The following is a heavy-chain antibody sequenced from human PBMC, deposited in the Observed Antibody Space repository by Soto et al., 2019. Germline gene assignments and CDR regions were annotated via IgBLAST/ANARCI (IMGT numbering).Heavy chain of an antibody. CDR3: AKDLYSSGWYRELVDY. CDR1: GFTFSSYG. J-gene: IGHJ4*01. V-gene: IGHV3-30*18. CDR2: ISYDGSNK. Sequence: GGSLRLSCAASGFTFSSYGMHWVRQAPGKGLEWVAVISYDGSNKYYADSVKGRFTISRDNSKNTLYLQMNSLRAEDTAVYYCAKDLYSSGWYRELVDYWFHGTLVTVSS. D-gene: IGHD6-19*01.